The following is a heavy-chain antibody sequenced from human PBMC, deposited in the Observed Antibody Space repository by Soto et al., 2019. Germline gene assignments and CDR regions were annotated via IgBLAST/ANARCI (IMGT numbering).Heavy chain of an antibody. J-gene: IGHJ4*02. CDR2: ISTNGGST. CDR1: GFTFSSYP. V-gene: IGHV3-64D*06. Sequence: GGSLRLSCSASGFTFSSYPMHWVRQAPGKGLEYVSSISTNGGSTHYADSVKGRFTISRDNSKNTQYLQMSSLRADDTAVYYCVKGEYYYDSSGYYPFDYWGQGT. CDR3: VKGEYYYDSSGYYPFDY. D-gene: IGHD3-22*01.